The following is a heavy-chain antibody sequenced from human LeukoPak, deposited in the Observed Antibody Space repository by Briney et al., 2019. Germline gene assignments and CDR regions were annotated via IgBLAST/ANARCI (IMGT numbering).Heavy chain of an antibody. CDR2: IYYSGST. CDR1: GGSISTAY. CDR3: ARDPDGDWGWFDP. D-gene: IGHD4-17*01. J-gene: IGHJ5*02. Sequence: SETLSLTCSVSGGSISTAYWSWIRQPPGKGLEWIGYIYYSGSTNYNPSLKSRVTISVDTSKNQFSLKLSSVTAADTAVYYCARDPDGDWGWFDPWGQGTLVTVSS. V-gene: IGHV4-59*01.